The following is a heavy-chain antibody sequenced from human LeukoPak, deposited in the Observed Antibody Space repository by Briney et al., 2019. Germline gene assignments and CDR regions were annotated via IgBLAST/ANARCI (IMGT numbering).Heavy chain of an antibody. D-gene: IGHD3-22*01. CDR3: ARHSRRYYYDSSGSFDY. V-gene: IGHV4-34*01. J-gene: IGHJ4*02. CDR2: INHSGST. CDR1: GGSLSGYY. Sequence: PSETLSLTCAVYGGSLSGYYCSWIRQPPGKGLEWIGEINHSGSTNYNPSLKSRVTISVDTSKNQFSLKLSSVTAADTAVYYCARHSRRYYYDSSGSFDYWGQGTLVTVSS.